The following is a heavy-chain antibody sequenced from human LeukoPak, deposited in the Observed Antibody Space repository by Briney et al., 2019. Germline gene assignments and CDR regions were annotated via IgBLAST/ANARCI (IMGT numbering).Heavy chain of an antibody. V-gene: IGHV1-69*06. D-gene: IGHD3-22*01. J-gene: IGHJ4*02. CDR3: VLTGRSYYDNTGYPY. CDR2: IIPIFGTA. CDR1: GGTFSSYA. Sequence: GASVEVSCKTSGGTFSSYAISWVRQAPGQGLEWMGGIIPIFGTANYAQKFQGRVAITADKSTSTAYMELSRLRSEDTAVYYCVLTGRSYYDNTGYPYWGQGTLVTVSS.